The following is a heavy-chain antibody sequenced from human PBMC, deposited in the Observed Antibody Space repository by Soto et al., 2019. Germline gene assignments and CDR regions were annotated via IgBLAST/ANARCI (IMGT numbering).Heavy chain of an antibody. CDR3: TVLLLLDYYYYMDV. V-gene: IGHV3-7*01. J-gene: IGHJ6*03. CDR2: IKQDGSEK. CDR1: GFTFSSYW. D-gene: IGHD2-15*01. Sequence: GGSLRLSCAASGFTFSSYWMSWVRQAPGKGLEWVANIKQDGSEKYYVDSVKGRFTISRDNAKNSLYLQMNSLRAEDTAVYYCTVLLLLDYYYYMDVWGKGTTVTVSS.